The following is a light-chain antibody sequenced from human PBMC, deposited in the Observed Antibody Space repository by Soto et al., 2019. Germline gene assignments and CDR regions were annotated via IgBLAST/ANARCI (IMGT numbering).Light chain of an antibody. J-gene: IGLJ1*01. CDR1: SSDVGSYNG. CDR3: SSYTSSSTLV. V-gene: IGLV2-18*02. CDR2: EVS. Sequence: QSALTQPASVSGSPGQSITIPCTGTSSDVGSYNGVSWYQQPPGTAPKLMIYEVSNRPSGVPDRFSGSKSGNTASLTISGLQAEDEADYYCSSYTSSSTLVFGTGTKLTVL.